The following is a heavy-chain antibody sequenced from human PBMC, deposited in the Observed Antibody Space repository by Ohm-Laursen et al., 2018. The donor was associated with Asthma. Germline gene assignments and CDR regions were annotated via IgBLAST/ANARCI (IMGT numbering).Heavy chain of an antibody. J-gene: IGHJ4*02. D-gene: IGHD5-24*01. CDR2: IFPDGRHT. Sequence: SLRLSCAASGFTLSDYSMHWVRQGPGQGLVWISHIFPDGRHTNYADSVKGRFTISRDDAKNTLYLQMNSLRVDDTAVYYCARGNLEGLQWGQGTLVTVSS. CDR3: ARGNLEGLQ. CDR1: GFTLSDYS. V-gene: IGHV3-74*01.